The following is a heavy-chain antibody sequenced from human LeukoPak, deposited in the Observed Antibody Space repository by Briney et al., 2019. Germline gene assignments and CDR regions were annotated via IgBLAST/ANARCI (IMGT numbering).Heavy chain of an antibody. CDR3: AKDLDYNWFDP. CDR1: AFTFSNYG. D-gene: IGHD1-1*01. J-gene: IGHJ5*02. CDR2: ISFDGSNK. Sequence: GGSLRLSCAASAFTFSNYGMHWVRQAPGKGLEWVALISFDGSNKYYADSVKGRFTISRDNSKNTLYLQMNSLRAEDTAVYYCAKDLDYNWFDPWGQGTLVTVSS. V-gene: IGHV3-30*18.